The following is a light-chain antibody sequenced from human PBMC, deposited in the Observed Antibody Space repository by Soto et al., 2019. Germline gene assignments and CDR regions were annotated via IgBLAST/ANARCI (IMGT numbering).Light chain of an antibody. CDR3: QQRSNWPPCGT. CDR1: QSVSSY. V-gene: IGKV3-11*01. J-gene: IGKJ4*01. Sequence: EIVLTQSPATLSLSPGERATLSCRASQSVSSYLAWYQQKPGQAPRLLIYDASNRATGIPARFSGSGSGTDFTLPISSLEPEDFAVYYCQQRSNWPPCGTFGGGTKVEIK. CDR2: DAS.